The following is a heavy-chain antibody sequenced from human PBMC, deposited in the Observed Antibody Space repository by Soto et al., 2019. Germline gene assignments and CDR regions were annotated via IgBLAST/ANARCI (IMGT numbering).Heavy chain of an antibody. J-gene: IGHJ4*02. CDR1: GFTFSSYA. CDR3: AKDLRSYDFWSGYSTFDY. V-gene: IGHV3-23*01. Sequence: GGSLRLSCAASGFTFSSYAMSWVRQAPGKGLEWVSAISGSGGSTYYADSVKGRFTISRDNSKNTLYLQMNSLRAEDTAVYYCAKDLRSYDFWSGYSTFDYWGQGTLVTVSS. D-gene: IGHD3-3*01. CDR2: ISGSGGST.